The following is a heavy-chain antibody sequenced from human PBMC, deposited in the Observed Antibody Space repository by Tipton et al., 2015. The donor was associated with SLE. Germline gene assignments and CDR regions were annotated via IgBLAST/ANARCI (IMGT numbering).Heavy chain of an antibody. J-gene: IGHJ5*02. CDR1: FYSFTSYG. Sequence: QLVQSGDEVKKPGASVKVSCKASFYSFTSYGISWVRQAPGQGLEWMGWIRPYNGDTDYAQQFQGRVTVTTDTSTSTAYMEVRSLRSDDTAVYYCARVADPGRFDPWGQGTLVTVSS. CDR2: IRPYNGDT. V-gene: IGHV1-18*01. CDR3: ARVADPGRFDP.